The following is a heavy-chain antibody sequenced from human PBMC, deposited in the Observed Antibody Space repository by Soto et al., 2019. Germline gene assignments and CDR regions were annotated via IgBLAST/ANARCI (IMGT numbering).Heavy chain of an antibody. CDR2: ISSSSSYI. CDR1: GFTFSSYS. CDR3: ARDAFVVVPAAQNSMDV. J-gene: IGHJ6*02. D-gene: IGHD2-2*01. Sequence: PGGSLRLSCAASGFTFSSYSMNWVRQAPGKGLEWASSISSSSSYIYYADSVKGRFTIPRDNAKNSLYLQMNSLRAEDTAVYYCARDAFVVVPAAQNSMDVWGQGTTVTVAS. V-gene: IGHV3-21*01.